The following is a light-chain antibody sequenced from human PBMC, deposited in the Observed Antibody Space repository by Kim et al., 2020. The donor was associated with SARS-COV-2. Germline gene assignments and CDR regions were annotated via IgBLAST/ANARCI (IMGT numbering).Light chain of an antibody. V-gene: IGKV1-9*01. CDR2: AAA. Sequence: IQLTQSPSSLSASVGDRVTITCRASQGIPSYVAWYQQKPGKAPKLLFYAAATLQSGVPSRFSGSGSGTDFTLTIASLQPEGFGTYYCQHLGTYPPTFGGGTKVESK. J-gene: IGKJ4*01. CDR3: QHLGTYPPT. CDR1: QGIPSY.